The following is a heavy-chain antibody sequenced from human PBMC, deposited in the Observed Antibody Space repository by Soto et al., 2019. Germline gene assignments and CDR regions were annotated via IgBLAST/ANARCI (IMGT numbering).Heavy chain of an antibody. J-gene: IGHJ5*02. Sequence: GGSLRLSCAASGFTFSSYSMNWVRQAPGKGLEWVSCISSSSSTIYYADSVKGRFTNTRDNAKKSLNLQMNSLRAEDTAVYYCARHPERIAEIGWFDTWGQGTLVTVSS. V-gene: IGHV3-48*01. D-gene: IGHD6-13*01. CDR3: ARHPERIAEIGWFDT. CDR1: GFTFSSYS. CDR2: ISSSSSTI.